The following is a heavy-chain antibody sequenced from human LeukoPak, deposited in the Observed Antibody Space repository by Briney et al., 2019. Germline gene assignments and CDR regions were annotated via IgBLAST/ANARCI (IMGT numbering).Heavy chain of an antibody. CDR1: GGSISSYY. V-gene: IGHV4-59*08. J-gene: IGHJ4*02. Sequence: SETLSLTCTASGGSISSYYWSWIRQPPGKGLEWIGYIYYSGSTNYNPSLKSRVTISVDTSKNQFSLKLSSVTAADTAVYYCGGGDYGDYGGVDYWGQGTLVTVSS. D-gene: IGHD4-17*01. CDR3: GGGDYGDYGGVDY. CDR2: IYYSGST.